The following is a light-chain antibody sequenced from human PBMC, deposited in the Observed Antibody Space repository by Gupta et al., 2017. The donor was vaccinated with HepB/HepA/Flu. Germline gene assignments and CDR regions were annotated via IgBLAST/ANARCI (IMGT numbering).Light chain of an antibody. Sequence: SSELTQDPTVSVALGQSITITCQGDSLSRYYATWYQQKPGQAPVLVVYGKNNRPSGIPDRFSGSRSGNTASLTITGAQAEDEADYHCNSRDSSGDHLVVGAGTKVTVL. CDR1: SLSRYY. V-gene: IGLV3-19*01. CDR2: GKN. J-gene: IGLJ1*01. CDR3: NSRDSSGDHLV.